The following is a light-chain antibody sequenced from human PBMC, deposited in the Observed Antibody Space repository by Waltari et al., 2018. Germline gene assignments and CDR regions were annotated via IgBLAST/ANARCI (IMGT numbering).Light chain of an antibody. CDR2: DAS. V-gene: IGKV1-5*01. Sequence: DIQMPQPPSTLSASVGDRVTIPGRASQSIKSRLAWYQQRPGKAPKLLIYDASSLESGVPSRFSGSGSGTEFTLTISSLQPDDFATYYCQQYNSYTFGQGTKLEIK. CDR3: QQYNSYT. J-gene: IGKJ2*01. CDR1: QSIKSR.